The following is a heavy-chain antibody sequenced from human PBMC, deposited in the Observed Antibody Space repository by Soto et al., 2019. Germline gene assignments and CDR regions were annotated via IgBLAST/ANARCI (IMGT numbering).Heavy chain of an antibody. D-gene: IGHD3-22*01. CDR2: IIPIFGTA. V-gene: IGHV1-69*01. J-gene: IGHJ4*02. Sequence: QVQLVQSGAEVKKPGSSVKVSCKASGGTFSSYAISWVRQAPGQGLEWMGGIIPIFGTANYAQKFQGRVTITADESTSTAYMELSSLRSEDTAVYYCASPGXHYYDSSGYTRGFDYWGQGTLVTVSS. CDR3: ASPGXHYYDSSGYTRGFDY. CDR1: GGTFSSYA.